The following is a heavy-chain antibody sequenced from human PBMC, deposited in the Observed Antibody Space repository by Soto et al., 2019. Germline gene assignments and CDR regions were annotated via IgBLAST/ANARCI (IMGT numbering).Heavy chain of an antibody. V-gene: IGHV1-46*03. J-gene: IGHJ5*02. CDR2: INPSGGST. CDR3: ALARHFWSGYLGQINWFDP. CDR1: GYTFTSYY. Sequence: GASVKVSCKASGYTFTSYYMHWVRQAPGQGLEWMGIINPSGGSTSYAQKFQGRVTMTRDTSTSTVYMELSSLRSEDTAVYYCALARHFWSGYLGQINWFDPWGQGTLVTVSS. D-gene: IGHD3-3*02.